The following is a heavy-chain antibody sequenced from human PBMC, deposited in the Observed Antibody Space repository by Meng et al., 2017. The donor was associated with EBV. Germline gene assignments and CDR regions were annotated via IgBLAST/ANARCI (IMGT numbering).Heavy chain of an antibody. V-gene: IGHV1-69*01. CDR3: ASESGRGYTPDY. J-gene: IGHJ4*02. CDR1: GGPFRYYA. D-gene: IGHD3-10*01. Sequence: QVRLVQSGAEVRKRGSSVKVSCKTSGGPFRYYAISWVRQAPGQGLEWLGGFLPRLGAPNYAQKFHGRVKITADESTSTHYMDLSSLRSEDTAIYYCASESGRGYTPDYWGQGTLVTVSS. CDR2: FLPRLGAP.